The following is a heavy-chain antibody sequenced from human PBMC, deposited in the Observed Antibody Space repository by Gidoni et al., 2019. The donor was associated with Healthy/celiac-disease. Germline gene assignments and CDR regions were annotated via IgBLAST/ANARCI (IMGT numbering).Heavy chain of an antibody. CDR3: ANWQSFWSGYSYYGMDV. CDR2: ISGSGGST. Sequence: EVQLLESGGCLVQPGGSLRPSCAASGFTFRSSAMSWVRQAPGKWLGGVSAISGSGGSTYYADSVKGRFTISRDNSKNTLYLQMNSLRAEDTAVYYCANWQSFWSGYSYYGMDVWGQGTTVTVSS. D-gene: IGHD3-3*01. V-gene: IGHV3-23*01. CDR1: GFTFRSSA. J-gene: IGHJ6*02.